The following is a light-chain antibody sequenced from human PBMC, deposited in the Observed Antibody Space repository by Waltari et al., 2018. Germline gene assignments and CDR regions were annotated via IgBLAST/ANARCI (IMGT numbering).Light chain of an antibody. V-gene: IGKV3-20*01. CDR2: HAS. Sequence: EIVLTQSPDTLSFSPGESATLSCRASERISKYLAWYQQKPGQAPRLLIYHASSRSSGIPDRFSGSGFGTDFSLTINRLEPEDFAVYYCQHYVNLPATFGQGTKLEIK. J-gene: IGKJ1*01. CDR3: QHYVNLPAT. CDR1: ERISKY.